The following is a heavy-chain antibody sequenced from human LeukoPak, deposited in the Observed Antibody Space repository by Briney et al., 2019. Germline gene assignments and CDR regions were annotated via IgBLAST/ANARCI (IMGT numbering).Heavy chain of an antibody. CDR2: ISGSGGST. CDR3: AKDQADSGWLYYFDY. V-gene: IGHV3-23*01. J-gene: IGHJ4*02. Sequence: GGSLRLSCAASGFTFSSYAMSWVRQAPGEGLEWVSGISGSGGSTYYSDSVKGRCTISRDNSKNTLFLQMNSLRAEDTAAYYCAKDQADSGWLYYFDYWGQGTLVTVSS. D-gene: IGHD1-26*01. CDR1: GFTFSSYA.